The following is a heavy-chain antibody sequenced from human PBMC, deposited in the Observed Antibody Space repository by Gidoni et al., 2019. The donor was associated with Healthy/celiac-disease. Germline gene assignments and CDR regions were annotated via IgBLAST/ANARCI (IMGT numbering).Heavy chain of an antibody. D-gene: IGHD6-13*01. V-gene: IGHV3-23*01. CDR2: ISGSGGST. CDR1: GSTFSSYA. Sequence: EVQLLESGGGLVQPGGSLRLPCAASGSTFSSYAMSWVRQVPGKGLECVSAISGSGGSTYYADSVKGRFTNSRDNSKNTLYLQMNSLRAEDTAVYYCAKGGQQLAILVYWGQGTLVTVSS. CDR3: AKGGQQLAILVY. J-gene: IGHJ4*02.